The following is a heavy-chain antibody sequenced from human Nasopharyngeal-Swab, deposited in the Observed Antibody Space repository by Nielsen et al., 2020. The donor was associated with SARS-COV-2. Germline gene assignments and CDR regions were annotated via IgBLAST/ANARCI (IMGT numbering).Heavy chain of an antibody. CDR2: ISSGSYYI. D-gene: IGHD2-21*01. Sequence: GESLKISCAASGFTFSSYSMNWVRQAPGRGLEWVSSISSGSYYIYYADSVKGRFTISRDNAENSLYLQMNSLRVEDTAVYYCARDRDWAFDVWGQGAVVTVSS. CDR3: ARDRDWAFDV. V-gene: IGHV3-21*01. CDR1: GFTFSSYS. J-gene: IGHJ3*01.